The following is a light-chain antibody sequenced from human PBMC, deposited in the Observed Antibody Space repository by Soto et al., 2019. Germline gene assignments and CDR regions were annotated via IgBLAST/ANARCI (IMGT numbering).Light chain of an antibody. CDR3: QQRSSWPA. CDR1: QTVSSQ. J-gene: IGKJ1*01. CDR2: DAS. Sequence: LLTQSPATLSLSPGESATLSCRASQTVSSQLAWYQQKPGQAPRLLIYDASKRATGVPGRFSGSGSGTDFTLTISSLEPDDFGVYYCQQRSSWPAFGQGTKLDIK. V-gene: IGKV3-11*01.